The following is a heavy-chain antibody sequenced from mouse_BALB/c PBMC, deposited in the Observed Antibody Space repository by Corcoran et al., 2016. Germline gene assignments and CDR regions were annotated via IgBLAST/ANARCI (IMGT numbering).Heavy chain of an antibody. CDR3: ARLYPGIAMDS. Sequence: EVQLQQSGPELVKPGASVKISCKASGYTFTDYNMHWVKQIHGKSLEWIGYINPYNDGTKYNEKFKGKATLTSDKSSSTAYMELSSLTSEDSAVYYCARLYPGIAMDSWGEGTAVTVSS. CDR2: INPYNDGT. V-gene: IGHV1S29*02. CDR1: GYTFTDYN. J-gene: IGHJ4*01.